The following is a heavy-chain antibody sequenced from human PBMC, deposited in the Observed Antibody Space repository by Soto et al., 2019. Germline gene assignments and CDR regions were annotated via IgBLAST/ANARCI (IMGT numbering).Heavy chain of an antibody. CDR1: GYIFTHYG. V-gene: IGHV1-18*01. CDR2: ISTYNGYT. D-gene: IGHD3-10*01. J-gene: IGHJ5*02. Sequence: GASVKVSCKASGYIFTHYGVTWVRQAPGQGLECMGWISTYNGYTNYAQKLQGRVTLTTDTSTSTAYMELTSLTPDDTAVYYCARDERGSGSYFGRLTGFDPWGQGTLVTVSS. CDR3: ARDERGSGSYFGRLTGFDP.